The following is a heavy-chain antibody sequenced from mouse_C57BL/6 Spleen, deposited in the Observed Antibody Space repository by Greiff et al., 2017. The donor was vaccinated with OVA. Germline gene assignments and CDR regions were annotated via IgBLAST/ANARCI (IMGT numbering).Heavy chain of an antibody. J-gene: IGHJ4*01. CDR1: GFTFTDYY. Sequence: EVMLVESGGGLVQPGGSLSLSCAASGFTFTDYYMSWVRQPPGKALEWLGFIRNKANGYTTEYSASVKGRFTISRDNSQSILYLQMNALRAEDSATYYCARRPYYYAMDYWGQGTSVTVSS. CDR2: IRNKANGYTT. CDR3: ARRPYYYAMDY. V-gene: IGHV7-3*01.